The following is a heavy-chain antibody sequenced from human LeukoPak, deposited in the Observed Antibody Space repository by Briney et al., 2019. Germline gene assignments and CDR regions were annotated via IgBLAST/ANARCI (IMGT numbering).Heavy chain of an antibody. D-gene: IGHD3-9*01. CDR1: GYTFTGYY. V-gene: IGHV1-8*02. Sequence: ASVKVSCKASGYTFTGYYMHWVRQAPGQGLEWMGWMNPNSGNTGYAQKFQGRVTMTRNTSISTAYMELSSLRSEDTAVYYCARGPTYHWLLPDEYFQHWGQGTLVTVSS. J-gene: IGHJ1*01. CDR2: MNPNSGNT. CDR3: ARGPTYHWLLPDEYFQH.